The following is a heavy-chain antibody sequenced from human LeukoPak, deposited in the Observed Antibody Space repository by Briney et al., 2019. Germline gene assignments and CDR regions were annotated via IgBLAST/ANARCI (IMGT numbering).Heavy chain of an antibody. V-gene: IGHV3-30*03. Sequence: GSLRLSCAAPGFTFSSYSMNWVRQAPGKGLEWVAVVSFDGSKEDYSDSLKGRFTVSRDNSKNMLFLQMNSLRAEDTAVYHCARRGHSMDIVVVPANFDYWGQGTLVTVSS. CDR1: GFTFSSYS. CDR3: ARRGHSMDIVVVPANFDY. CDR2: VSFDGSKE. D-gene: IGHD2-2*03. J-gene: IGHJ4*02.